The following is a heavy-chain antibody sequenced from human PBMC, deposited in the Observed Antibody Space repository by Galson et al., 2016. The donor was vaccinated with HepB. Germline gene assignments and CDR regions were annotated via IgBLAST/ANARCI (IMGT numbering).Heavy chain of an antibody. D-gene: IGHD5-12*01. CDR1: GFTFTNFW. Sequence: SLRLSCAASGFTFTNFWMTWVRQAPGKGLEWVANIKQDGSEKYYVDSVKGRFTISRDNSRNTLYLQMNSLRVEDTAVYYCVRDVVDTTISWFGFHYYMDVWGHGTTVIVSS. V-gene: IGHV3-7*01. J-gene: IGHJ6*03. CDR2: IKQDGSEK. CDR3: VRDVVDTTISWFGFHYYMDV.